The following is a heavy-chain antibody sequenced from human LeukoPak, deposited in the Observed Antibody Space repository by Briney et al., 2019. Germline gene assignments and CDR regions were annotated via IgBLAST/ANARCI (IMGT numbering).Heavy chain of an antibody. D-gene: IGHD3-10*01. V-gene: IGHV4-61*01. CDR3: ARGGDFHAFDI. CDR2: IYYSGST. CDR1: GYSISSGYY. J-gene: IGHJ3*02. Sequence: PSETLSLTCTVSGYSISSGYYWGWIRQPPGKGLEWIGYIYYSGSTNYNPSLKSRVTISVDTSKNQFSLKLSSVTAADTAVYYCARGGDFHAFDIWGQGTMVTVSS.